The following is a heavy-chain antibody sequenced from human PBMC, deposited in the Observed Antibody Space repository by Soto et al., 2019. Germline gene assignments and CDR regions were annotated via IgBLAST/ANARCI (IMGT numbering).Heavy chain of an antibody. Sequence: ASMKVSCKASGYTFTGYYLHWIRQAPGQGLQWMGFMRPYSGGANYAQKFQGSVYMTRDTSTSTFYMELSRLASDDTAVYYCARDTHEGVYDXWGQGTKVTVSX. CDR2: MRPYSGGA. D-gene: IGHD3-16*01. V-gene: IGHV1-2*02. CDR1: GYTFTGYY. CDR3: ARDTHEGVYDX. J-gene: IGHJ4*02.